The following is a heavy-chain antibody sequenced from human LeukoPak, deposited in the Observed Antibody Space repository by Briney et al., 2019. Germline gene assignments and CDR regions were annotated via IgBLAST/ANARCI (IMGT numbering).Heavy chain of an antibody. CDR3: AGRPTGYSSGYIH. D-gene: IGHD5-18*01. Sequence: GGSLRLSCVASGITFSNYAVSWARQAPEKGLDWVSVISGSAHKIRYADSVKGRFTISRDNSENIVYLQMNNLRVEDTAVYYCAGRPTGYSSGYIHWGQGTLVTVSS. CDR1: GITFSNYA. V-gene: IGHV3-23*01. J-gene: IGHJ4*02. CDR2: ISGSAHKI.